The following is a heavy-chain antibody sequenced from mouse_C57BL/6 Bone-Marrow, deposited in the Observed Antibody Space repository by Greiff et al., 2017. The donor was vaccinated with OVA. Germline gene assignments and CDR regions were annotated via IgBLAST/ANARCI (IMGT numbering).Heavy chain of an antibody. CDR3: ARNGFYAMDY. CDR1: GYAFTNYL. CDR2: INPGSGGT. J-gene: IGHJ4*01. D-gene: IGHD2-2*01. V-gene: IGHV1-54*01. Sequence: VQLHQSGAELVRPGTSVKVSCKASGYAFTNYLIEWVKQRPGQGLEWIGVINPGSGGTNYNEKFKGKATLTADKSSSTAYMQLSSLTSEDSAVYFCARNGFYAMDYWGQGTSVTVSS.